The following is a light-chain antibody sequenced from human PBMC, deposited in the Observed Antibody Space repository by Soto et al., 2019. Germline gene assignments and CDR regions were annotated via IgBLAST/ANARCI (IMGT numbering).Light chain of an antibody. CDR2: KAS. CDR3: QHYDSYPWT. Sequence: DIQMTQSPSTLSASVGDRVTITCRASQSISSWLAWYQQRPGKAPKLLIYKASSLQSGVPSRFSGSGSGTEFTLTISSLQPDDFATYFCQHYDSYPWTFGQGTKVEI. V-gene: IGKV1-5*03. CDR1: QSISSW. J-gene: IGKJ1*01.